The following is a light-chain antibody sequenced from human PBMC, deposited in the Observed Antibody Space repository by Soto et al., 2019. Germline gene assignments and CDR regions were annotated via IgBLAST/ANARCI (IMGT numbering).Light chain of an antibody. J-gene: IGKJ4*01. CDR3: QQYDNLPLT. Sequence: DIQMTQSPSSLSASVGDRVTITCQASQDITNYLNWYQQKPGKAPKLLIYDASNLETGVPSRFSGGGSETDFTFTISSLQPEDIATYYCQQYDNLPLTFGGGTKVEIK. CDR2: DAS. CDR1: QDITNY. V-gene: IGKV1-33*01.